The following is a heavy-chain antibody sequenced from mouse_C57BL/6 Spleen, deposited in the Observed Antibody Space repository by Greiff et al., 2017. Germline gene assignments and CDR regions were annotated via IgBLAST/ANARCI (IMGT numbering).Heavy chain of an antibody. D-gene: IGHD2-4*01. Sequence: VQLQQSGTELVKPGASVKLSCKASGYTFTSSWMHWVKQRPGQGLEWIGNINPSNGGTNYNEKFKSKATLTVAKSSSTAYMNLSSLTSEDSAVYYCARPDYDYAMDYWGQGTAVTVSS. CDR3: ARPDYDYAMDY. J-gene: IGHJ4*01. V-gene: IGHV1-53*01. CDR2: INPSNGGT. CDR1: GYTFTSSW.